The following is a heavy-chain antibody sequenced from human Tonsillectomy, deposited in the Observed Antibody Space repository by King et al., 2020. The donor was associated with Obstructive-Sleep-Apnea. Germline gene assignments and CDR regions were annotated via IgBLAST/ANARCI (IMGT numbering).Heavy chain of an antibody. CDR1: GYTFTTNA. V-gene: IGHV7-4-1*02. J-gene: IGHJ4*02. D-gene: IGHD3-9*01. Sequence: QLVQSGPELKKPGASVKVSCKPSGYTFTTNAMNWVRQAPGQGLEWLGWINTNTGDPTYAQGVTGRFVFSLDTSVTTAYLQISGLKLEDTALYYCAREYYDIMTGYHNSFDYWGQGSQVTVSS. CDR2: INTNTGDP. CDR3: AREYYDIMTGYHNSFDY.